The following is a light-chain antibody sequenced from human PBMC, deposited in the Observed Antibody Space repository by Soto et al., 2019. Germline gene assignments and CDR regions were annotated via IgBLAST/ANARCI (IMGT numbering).Light chain of an antibody. J-gene: IGLJ1*01. Sequence: QSVLTQPASVSGSPGQSITISCTGTSSDIGAHNYVSWYQHHPGKAPRLMIYDVYSRPSDISDRFSGSKSSNTASLTISGLQAEDEADYYCCSYTTSSTYVFGPGTKVTV. CDR2: DVY. V-gene: IGLV2-14*01. CDR3: CSYTTSSTYV. CDR1: SSDIGAHNY.